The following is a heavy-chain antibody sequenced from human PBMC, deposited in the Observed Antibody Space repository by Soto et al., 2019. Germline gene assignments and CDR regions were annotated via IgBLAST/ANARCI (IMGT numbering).Heavy chain of an antibody. V-gene: IGHV3-23*01. D-gene: IGHD3-16*02. CDR2: ITDSGGST. Sequence: ESGGGLVQPGGSLRLSCAASGFTFSSYAMSWVRQAPGKGLEWVSAITDSGGSTFYADSVKGRLTISRDNSKNTLYLQMNSLRAEDTAVYYGAKGLRRLHLGELSTWGQGTLVTVSS. CDR1: GFTFSSYA. CDR3: AKGLRRLHLGELST. J-gene: IGHJ4*02.